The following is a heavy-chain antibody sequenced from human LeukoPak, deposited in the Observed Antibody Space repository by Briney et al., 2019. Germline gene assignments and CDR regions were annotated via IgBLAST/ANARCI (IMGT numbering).Heavy chain of an antibody. J-gene: IGHJ4*02. V-gene: IGHV5-51*01. CDR1: GYSFTSYW. Sequence: GESLKISCKGSGYSFTSYWIGWVRQMPGKGLEGMGIIYHGDSDTRYSPSFQGAVTISADKSTSTAYLQWSGLKASDTAIYFCARLSITIFGVVIRGIDFWGQGTRDSVS. D-gene: IGHD3-3*01. CDR3: ARLSITIFGVVIRGIDF. CDR2: IYHGDSDT.